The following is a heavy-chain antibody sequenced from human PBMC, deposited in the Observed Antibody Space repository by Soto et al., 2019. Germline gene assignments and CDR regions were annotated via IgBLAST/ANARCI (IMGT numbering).Heavy chain of an antibody. V-gene: IGHV3-23*01. CDR3: ATMNGYFEY. CDR1: GFRFSSYS. D-gene: IGHD3-22*01. CDR2: ITATGDRT. Sequence: GGSLRLSCADSGFRFSSYSMSWVRQTPGKGLEWVAAITATGDRTYYADSVTGRFTISRDKSKKTHYLQMTSLRAEDTAMYYCATMNGYFEYWGQGTPVTVSS. J-gene: IGHJ4*02.